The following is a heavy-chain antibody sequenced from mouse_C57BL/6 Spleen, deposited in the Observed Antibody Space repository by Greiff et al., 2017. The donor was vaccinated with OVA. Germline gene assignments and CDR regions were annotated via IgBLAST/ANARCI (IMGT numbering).Heavy chain of an antibody. CDR2: IHPNSGSN. V-gene: IGHV1-64*01. CDR1: GYTFTSYW. Sequence: QVQLQQPGAELVKPGASVKLSCKASGYTFTSYWMHWVKQRPGQGLEWIGMIHPNSGSNNYNEKFKSKATLTVDKSSSTAYMQLSSLTSEDSAVYYCARRYSNYAMDYWGQGTSVTVSS. J-gene: IGHJ4*01. D-gene: IGHD2-5*01. CDR3: ARRYSNYAMDY.